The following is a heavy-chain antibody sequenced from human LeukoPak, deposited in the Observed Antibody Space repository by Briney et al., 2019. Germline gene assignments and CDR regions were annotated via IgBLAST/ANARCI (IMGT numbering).Heavy chain of an antibody. J-gene: IGHJ5*02. CDR1: GYTFTGYY. V-gene: IGHV1-2*06. D-gene: IGHD6-13*01. CDR3: ARRIAAAGSNWFDP. CDR2: INPNSGGT. Sequence: ASVKVSCKASGYTFTGYYMHWVRQAPGQGLEWMGRINPNSGGTNYAQKFQGRVTMTRDTSISTAYMELSRLRSDDTAVYYCARRIAAAGSNWFDPWGQGTLVTVSS.